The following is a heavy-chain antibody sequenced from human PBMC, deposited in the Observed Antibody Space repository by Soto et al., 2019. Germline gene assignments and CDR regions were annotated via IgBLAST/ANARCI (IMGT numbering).Heavy chain of an antibody. CDR1: VASISSHY. V-gene: IGHV4-59*11. J-gene: IGHJ2*01. CDR3: AKVSDAGRDWYFDV. CDR2: ISYSVRT. Sequence: SETLSLTCTVSVASISSHYWGWIRQTPGNTLQCIGYISYSVRTKYNSSLKSRVTLLLHTSKNQFSLELSYVTAEDTAVYYGAKVSDAGRDWYFDVWGR. D-gene: IGHD2-21*01.